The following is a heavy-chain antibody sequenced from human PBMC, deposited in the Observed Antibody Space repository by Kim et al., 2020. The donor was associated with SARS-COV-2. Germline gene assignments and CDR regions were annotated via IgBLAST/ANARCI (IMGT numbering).Heavy chain of an antibody. D-gene: IGHD3-10*01. J-gene: IGHJ5*02. Sequence: PSLKSRVPISVDTSKIQFSLKLSSGTAADTAVYYCARGRRVPGSGSYYNTWGQGTLVTVSS. V-gene: IGHV4-34*01. CDR3: ARGRRVPGSGSYYNT.